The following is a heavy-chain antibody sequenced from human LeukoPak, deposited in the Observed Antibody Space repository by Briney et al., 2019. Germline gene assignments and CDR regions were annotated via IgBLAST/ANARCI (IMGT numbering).Heavy chain of an antibody. Sequence: KPSETLSLTCTVSGGSISSSSYYWGWIRQPPGKGLEWIGSIYYSGSTYYNPSPKSRVTISVDTSKNQFSLKLRSVTAADTAVYYCARGRMWAAAEKAYWGQGTLVTVSS. CDR1: GGSISSSSYY. J-gene: IGHJ4*02. V-gene: IGHV4-39*07. CDR3: ARGRMWAAAEKAY. CDR2: IYYSGST. D-gene: IGHD6-13*01.